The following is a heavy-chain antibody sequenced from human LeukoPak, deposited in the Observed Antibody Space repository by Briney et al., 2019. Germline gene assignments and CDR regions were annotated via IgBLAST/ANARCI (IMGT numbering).Heavy chain of an antibody. Sequence: SETLSLTCTVSGGSISNSNYYWGWIRQPPGKGLELIGHIYYRGSTYYNPSLKSRVTISVDTSKNQFSLMLSSVTAADTAVYYCARRGDSYGLFDYWGQGTLVTVSS. D-gene: IGHD5-18*01. CDR3: ARRGDSYGLFDY. V-gene: IGHV4-39*01. J-gene: IGHJ4*02. CDR1: GGSISNSNYY. CDR2: IYYRGST.